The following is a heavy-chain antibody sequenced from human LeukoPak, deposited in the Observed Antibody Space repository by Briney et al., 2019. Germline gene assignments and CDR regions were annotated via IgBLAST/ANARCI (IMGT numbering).Heavy chain of an antibody. CDR2: ISSSSTI. V-gene: IGHV3-48*04. J-gene: IGHJ6*03. D-gene: IGHD4-23*01. CDR3: ARSAPRWYYYYMDV. Sequence: PGGSLRLSCAASGFTFSSYSMNWVRQTPGKGLEWVSYISSSSTIYYADSVKGRFTISRDNAKNSLYLQMNSLRAEDTAVYYCARSAPRWYYYYMDVWGKGTTVTVSS. CDR1: GFTFSSYS.